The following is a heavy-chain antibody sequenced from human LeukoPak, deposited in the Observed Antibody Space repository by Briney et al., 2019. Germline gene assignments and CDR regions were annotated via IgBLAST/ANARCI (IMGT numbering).Heavy chain of an antibody. Sequence: SGTLSLTCAVSGGSISSSNWWSWVRQPPGKGLEWIGEIYHSGSTNYNPSLKSRVTISVDTSKNQFSLKLSSVTAADTAVYYCASGIAAAGTKFDYWGQGTLVTVSS. J-gene: IGHJ4*02. CDR2: IYHSGST. CDR1: GGSISSSNW. V-gene: IGHV4-4*02. CDR3: ASGIAAAGTKFDY. D-gene: IGHD6-13*01.